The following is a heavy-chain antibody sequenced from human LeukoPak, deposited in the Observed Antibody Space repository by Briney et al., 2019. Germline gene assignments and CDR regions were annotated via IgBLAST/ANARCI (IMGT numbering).Heavy chain of an antibody. Sequence: PGGSLRLSCAASGFAFSSYSMNWVRQAPGKGLEWVSSISSSSSYIYYADSVKGRFTISRDNAKNSLYLQMNSLRAEDTAVYYCARAQMGRGSGSYWDISPDYWGQGTLVTVSS. CDR3: ARAQMGRGSGSYWDISPDY. D-gene: IGHD3-10*01. CDR2: ISSSSSYI. J-gene: IGHJ4*02. V-gene: IGHV3-21*01. CDR1: GFAFSSYS.